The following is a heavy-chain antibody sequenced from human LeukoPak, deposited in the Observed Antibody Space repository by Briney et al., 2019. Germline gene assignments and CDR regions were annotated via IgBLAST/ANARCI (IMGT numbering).Heavy chain of an antibody. CDR1: GVSISSYY. J-gene: IGHJ4*02. D-gene: IGHD5-18*01. CDR2: TYNSGTT. CDR3: ATGISRWTQLDN. V-gene: IGHV4-59*01. Sequence: SETLPLTCTVSGVSISSYYYSWIRQPPGRGLEWIGFTYNSGTTTYNPSLKSRVTISLDTSKNQFSLKLNSVTAADTAVYFCATGISRWTQLDNWGQGTLVTVSS.